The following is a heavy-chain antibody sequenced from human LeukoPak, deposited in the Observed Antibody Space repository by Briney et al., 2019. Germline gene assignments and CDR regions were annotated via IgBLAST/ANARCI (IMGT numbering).Heavy chain of an antibody. CDR1: GFTFSNAY. Sequence: GGSLRLSCAASGFTFSNAYMNWVRQAPGKGLEWVSAISGSGGSTYYADSVKGRFTISRDNSKNTLYLQMNSLRAEDTAVYYCAKDSTATVTTAFDYWGQGTLVTVSS. V-gene: IGHV3-23*01. CDR3: AKDSTATVTTAFDY. J-gene: IGHJ4*02. D-gene: IGHD4-17*01. CDR2: ISGSGGST.